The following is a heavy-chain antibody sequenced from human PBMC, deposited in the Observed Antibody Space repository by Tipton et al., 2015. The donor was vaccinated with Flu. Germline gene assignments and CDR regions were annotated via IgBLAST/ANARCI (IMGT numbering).Heavy chain of an antibody. J-gene: IGHJ6*03. D-gene: IGHD2-21*01. V-gene: IGHV1-18*04. CDR1: GYTFTSYG. CDR2: ISAYNGNT. Sequence: QSGAEVKKPGASVKVSCKASGYTFTSYGITWVRQAPGQGLEWMGWISAYNGNTNYAQKLQGRVTMTTDTSTTTAYMDLRSLRSDDTAVYYCARGAHMDYYYYMDVWGKGTTVTVSS. CDR3: ARGAHMDYYYYMDV.